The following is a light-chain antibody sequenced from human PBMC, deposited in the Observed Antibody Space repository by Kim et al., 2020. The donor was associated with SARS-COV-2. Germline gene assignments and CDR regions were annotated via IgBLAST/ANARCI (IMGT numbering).Light chain of an antibody. CDR3: QQLNSSPLT. J-gene: IGKJ3*01. V-gene: IGKV1-9*01. CDR2: AAS. CDR1: QGIGSY. Sequence: DIQLTQSPSLLSASVGDRVTISCRASQGIGSYLVWYQQKAGKAPKLLIYAASTLQSGVPSRFSGSGAGTEFTLTISSLQPEDFATYYCQQLNSSPLTFGPGTKVDIK.